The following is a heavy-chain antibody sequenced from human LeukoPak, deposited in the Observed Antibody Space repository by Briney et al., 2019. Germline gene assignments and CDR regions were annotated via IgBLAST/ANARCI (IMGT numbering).Heavy chain of an antibody. J-gene: IGHJ3*02. CDR1: GFTFNTYA. Sequence: GGSLRLSCAASGFTFNTYAMSWVRQAPGKGLEWVSIIYSGGSTYYADSVKGRFTISRDNSKNTLYLQMNSLRAEDTAVYYCARVGSPDMAFDIRGQGTMVTVSS. V-gene: IGHV3-53*01. CDR3: ARVGSPDMAFDI. CDR2: IYSGGST. D-gene: IGHD1-26*01.